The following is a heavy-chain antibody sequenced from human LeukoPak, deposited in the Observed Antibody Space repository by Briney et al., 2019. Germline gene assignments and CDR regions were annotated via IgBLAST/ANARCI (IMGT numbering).Heavy chain of an antibody. Sequence: GGSLRHSCAASGFTVITNDMTWVRQAPGKGLEWVSVLYSDGNTKYADSVQGRFTISRDNSENTLYLEMNSLSPDDTAVYYCARGVEPLAASTLAYWGQGALVTVSS. CDR2: LYSDGNT. D-gene: IGHD1-14*01. CDR3: ARGVEPLAASTLAY. J-gene: IGHJ4*02. V-gene: IGHV3-53*01. CDR1: GFTVITND.